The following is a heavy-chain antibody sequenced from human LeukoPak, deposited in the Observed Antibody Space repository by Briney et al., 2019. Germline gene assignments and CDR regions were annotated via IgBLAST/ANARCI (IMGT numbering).Heavy chain of an antibody. CDR3: ARVELRGSSGVRLNDY. Sequence: GRSLRLSCAASGFTFSSYWMSWVRQAPGKGLEWVANIKQDGSEKYYVDSVKGRFTISRDNAKNSLYLQMNSLRAEDTAVYYCARVELRGSSGVRLNDYWGQGTLVTVSS. D-gene: IGHD6-25*01. V-gene: IGHV3-7*01. CDR1: GFTFSSYW. CDR2: IKQDGSEK. J-gene: IGHJ4*02.